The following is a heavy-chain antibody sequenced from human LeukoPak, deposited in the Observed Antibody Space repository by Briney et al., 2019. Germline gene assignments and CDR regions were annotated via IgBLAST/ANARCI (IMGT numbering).Heavy chain of an antibody. V-gene: IGHV1-69*01. J-gene: IGHJ4*02. CDR3: ARDLAVAGFIDY. Sequence: SVKVSCKASGGTFSSYAISWVRQAPGQGLEWMGGISPICGTANYAQKFQGRVTITADESTSTDYMELSSLRSEDTAVYYCARDLAVAGFIDYWGQGTLVTVSS. CDR2: ISPICGTA. D-gene: IGHD6-19*01. CDR1: GGTFSSYA.